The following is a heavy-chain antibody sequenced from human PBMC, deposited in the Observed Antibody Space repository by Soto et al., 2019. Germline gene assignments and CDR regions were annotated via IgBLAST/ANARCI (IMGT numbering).Heavy chain of an antibody. CDR1: GYTFTGYY. CDR2: INPNSGGT. D-gene: IGHD4-4*01. Sequence: QVQLVQSGAEVKKPGASVKVSCKASGYTFTGYYMHWVRQAPGQGLEWMGWINPNSGGTNYAQKVQGWVTMTRDTSISTAYMELSRLRSDDTAVYYCARGDYILGTNWFDPWGQGTLVTVSS. V-gene: IGHV1-2*04. J-gene: IGHJ5*02. CDR3: ARGDYILGTNWFDP.